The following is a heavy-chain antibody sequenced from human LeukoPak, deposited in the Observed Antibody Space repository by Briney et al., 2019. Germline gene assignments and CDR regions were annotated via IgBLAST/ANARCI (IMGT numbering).Heavy chain of an antibody. CDR2: IIPSLGTP. CDR1: GDTFSNYA. D-gene: IGHD6-13*01. J-gene: IGHJ4*02. V-gene: IGHV1-69*04. Sequence: SVKVSCKASGDTFSNYAISWVRQAPGQGLEWVGRIIPSLGTPNYAQKFQGRVTITADRSTTTAYMELSSLRFEDTAVYYCARAGSSRFSVPYYFNYWGQGTPDTVSS. CDR3: ARAGSSRFSVPYYFNY.